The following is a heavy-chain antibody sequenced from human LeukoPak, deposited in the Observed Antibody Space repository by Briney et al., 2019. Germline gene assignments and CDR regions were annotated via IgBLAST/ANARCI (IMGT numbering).Heavy chain of an antibody. J-gene: IGHJ4*02. CDR2: SRNKANSYTT. CDR3: ARGSYCSDGSCNPFDY. D-gene: IGHD2-15*01. CDR1: GFTLCDYY. V-gene: IGHV3-72*01. Sequence: HPGGSLRPSCAASGFTLCDYYMDWVRQAPGKGLEWVGRSRNKANSYTTEYAASVKGRFTISRDDSKNSVYLQMNSLKIEDTAVYYCARGSYCSDGSCNPFDYWGQGTLVTVSS.